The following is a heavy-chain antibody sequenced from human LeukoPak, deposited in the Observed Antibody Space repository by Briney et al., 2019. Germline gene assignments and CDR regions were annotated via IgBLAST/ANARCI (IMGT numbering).Heavy chain of an antibody. D-gene: IGHD2/OR15-2a*01. V-gene: IGHV1-69*04. J-gene: IGHJ4*02. CDR3: ASTTTLWTTLGY. Sequence: SVKVSCKASGGTFSSYAISWVRQAPGQGLEWMGRIIPILGIANYAQKFQGRVTVTADKSTSTAYMELSSLRSEDTAVYYCASTTTLWTTLGYWGQGTLVTVSS. CDR2: IIPILGIA. CDR1: GGTFSSYA.